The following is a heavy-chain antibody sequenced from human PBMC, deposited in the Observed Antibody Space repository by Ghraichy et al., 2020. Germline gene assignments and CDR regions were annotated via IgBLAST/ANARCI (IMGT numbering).Heavy chain of an antibody. Sequence: LSLTCAVYGGSFSGYYWSWIRQPPGKGLEWIGEINHSGSTNYNPSLKSRVTISVDTSKNQFSLKLSSVTAADTAGYYCARGPYYDFWSGYYGEGRFDYWGQGTLVTVSS. V-gene: IGHV4-34*01. CDR3: ARGPYYDFWSGYYGEGRFDY. CDR2: INHSGST. D-gene: IGHD3-3*01. CDR1: GGSFSGYY. J-gene: IGHJ4*02.